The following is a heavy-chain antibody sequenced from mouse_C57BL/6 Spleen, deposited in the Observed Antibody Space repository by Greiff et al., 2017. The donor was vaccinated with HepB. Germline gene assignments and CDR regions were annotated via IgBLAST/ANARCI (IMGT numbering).Heavy chain of an antibody. Sequence: QVQLQQSGAELVKPGASVKLSCKASGYTFTSYWMHWVKQRPGQGLEWIGMIHPNSGSTNYNEKFKSKATLTVDKSSSTAYMQLSSLTSEDSAVYYCARSPLYDGYYRFAYWGQGTLVTVSA. J-gene: IGHJ3*01. D-gene: IGHD2-3*01. CDR1: GYTFTSYW. CDR2: IHPNSGST. V-gene: IGHV1-64*01. CDR3: ARSPLYDGYYRFAY.